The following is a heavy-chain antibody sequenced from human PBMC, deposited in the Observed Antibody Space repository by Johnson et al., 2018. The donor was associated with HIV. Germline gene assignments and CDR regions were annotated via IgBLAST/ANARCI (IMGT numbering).Heavy chain of an antibody. CDR2: IGTAGDT. Sequence: EVHLVESGGGVVQPGRSLRLSCAASGFTVSSNYMCWVRQAPGKWLEWVSVIGTAGDTYYPGSVKGRFTITRENATNSLYLQMNSLRAGDTAVYYCVRHWVVESSGPYEGPYDAFDIWGQGTVVTVAS. CDR1: GFTVSSNY. J-gene: IGHJ3*02. V-gene: IGHV3-13*01. D-gene: IGHD3-22*01. CDR3: VRHWVVESSGPYEGPYDAFDI.